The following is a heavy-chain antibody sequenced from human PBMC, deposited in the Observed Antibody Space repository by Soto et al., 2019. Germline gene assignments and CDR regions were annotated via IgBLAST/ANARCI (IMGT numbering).Heavy chain of an antibody. D-gene: IGHD6-19*01. V-gene: IGHV1-3*01. CDR3: ARDHEAVAGSDY. CDR1: GYTFTSYA. Sequence: RASVKVSFKASGYTFTSYAMHWLRQAPGQRLEWMGWINAGNGNTKYSQKFQGRVTITRDTSASTAYMELSSLRSEDTAVYYCARDHEAVAGSDYWGQGTLVTVSS. J-gene: IGHJ4*02. CDR2: INAGNGNT.